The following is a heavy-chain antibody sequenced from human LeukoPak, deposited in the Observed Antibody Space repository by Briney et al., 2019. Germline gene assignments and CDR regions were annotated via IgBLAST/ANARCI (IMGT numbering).Heavy chain of an antibody. CDR2: IYYSGST. V-gene: IGHV4-39*01. CDR3: ARSTGWLQEFDY. D-gene: IGHD5-24*01. CDR1: GGSISNSSYY. J-gene: IGHJ4*02. Sequence: SETLSLTCTVSGGSISNSSYYWGWIRQPPGKGLEWIGNIYYSGSTYYNPSLKSRVTISVDTSKNQFSLKLSSVTAADTAVYYCARSTGWLQEFDYWGQGTLVTVSS.